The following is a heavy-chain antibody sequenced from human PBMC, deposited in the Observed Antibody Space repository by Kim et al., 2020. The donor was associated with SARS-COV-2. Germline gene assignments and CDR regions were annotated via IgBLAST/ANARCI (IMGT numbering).Heavy chain of an antibody. CDR3: AKAQKWFGELGPFDY. Sequence: DAVKGRFTISRDNSKNTLYLQMNSLRAEDTAVYYCAKAQKWFGELGPFDYWGQGTLVTVSS. D-gene: IGHD3-10*01. V-gene: IGHV3-30*02. J-gene: IGHJ4*02.